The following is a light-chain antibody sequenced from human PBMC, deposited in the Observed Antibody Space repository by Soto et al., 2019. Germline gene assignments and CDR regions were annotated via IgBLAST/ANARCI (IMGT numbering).Light chain of an antibody. CDR3: QKYNSAPPP. CDR1: QGISNY. Sequence: DIQLTQSPSSLSASVGDRVTITCRASQGISNYLAWYQQKGGKVPKLLIYAAATLQSGVPSRFSGSGSGTDFTLTISSLQPEDVATYYCQKYNSAPPPFGQGTKVEIK. CDR2: AAA. J-gene: IGKJ1*01. V-gene: IGKV1-27*01.